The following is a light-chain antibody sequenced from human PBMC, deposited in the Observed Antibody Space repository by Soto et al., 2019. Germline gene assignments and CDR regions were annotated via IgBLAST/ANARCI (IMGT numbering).Light chain of an antibody. CDR3: SSYTSSSTVI. V-gene: IGLV2-14*01. CDR1: SSDVGGYNY. CDR2: DVR. Sequence: QSALTQPASVSGSPGQSITISCTGTSSDVGGYNYISWYQQHPGKAPKFIIYDVRNRPSGVSNRFSGSRSGNTASLTISGLQGEDEADYYCSSYTSSSTVIFGGGTQLTVL. J-gene: IGLJ2*01.